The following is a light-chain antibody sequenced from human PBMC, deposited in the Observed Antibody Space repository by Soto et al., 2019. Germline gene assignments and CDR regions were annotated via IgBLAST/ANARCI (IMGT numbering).Light chain of an antibody. CDR1: QGVGTW. V-gene: IGKV1-12*01. CDR2: TAS. CDR3: QQGDSFPLT. J-gene: IGKJ4*01. Sequence: DIQMTQSPSSVSASVGDRVTTTCRASQGVGTWLAWFQQKPGEAPRLLIYTASTLHSGVPSRFSGSGSGTDFTLTITSLQPEDFATYYCQQGDSFPLTFGGGTKVEIK.